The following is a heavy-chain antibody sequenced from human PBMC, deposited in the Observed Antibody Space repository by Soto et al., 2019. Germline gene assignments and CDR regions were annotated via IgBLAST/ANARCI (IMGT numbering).Heavy chain of an antibody. Sequence: PSETLSLTCTVSGGSISDGYYWSWIRQHPGKGLEWIGSISDSGSTSYNPSLKSRPTISVDTSKNQFSLNLRSVTAADTAVYYCARRDRSGFSYWLDTWGQGTLVTVSS. CDR3: ARRDRSGFSYWLDT. V-gene: IGHV4-31*03. D-gene: IGHD3-22*01. J-gene: IGHJ5*02. CDR2: ISDSGST. CDR1: GGSISDGYY.